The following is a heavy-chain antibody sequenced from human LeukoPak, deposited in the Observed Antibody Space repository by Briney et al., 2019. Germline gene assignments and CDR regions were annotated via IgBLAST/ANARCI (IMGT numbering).Heavy chain of an antibody. CDR1: GFTFSSYS. J-gene: IGHJ4*02. Sequence: GGSLRLSCAASGFTFSSYSMNWVRQAPGKGLEWVSAIGGSGVSTYYAESVKGRFTISRDNSKNTVYLQVNSLRAEDTALYYCARDRFGHTDQRPLAFDFWGQGTLVSVSS. V-gene: IGHV3-23*01. D-gene: IGHD3-10*01. CDR2: IGGSGVST. CDR3: ARDRFGHTDQRPLAFDF.